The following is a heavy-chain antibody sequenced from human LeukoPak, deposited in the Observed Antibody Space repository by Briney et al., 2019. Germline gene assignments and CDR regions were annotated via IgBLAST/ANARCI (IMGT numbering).Heavy chain of an antibody. D-gene: IGHD4-17*01. Sequence: KPSETLSLTCTVSGYSISSGYYWGWIRQPPGKGLEWIGSIYHSGSTYYNPSLKSRVTISVDTSKNQFSLKLSSVTAADTAVYYCARRYYGYFDYWGQGTLVTVSS. J-gene: IGHJ4*02. CDR1: GYSISSGYY. CDR3: ARRYYGYFDY. CDR2: IYHSGST. V-gene: IGHV4-38-2*02.